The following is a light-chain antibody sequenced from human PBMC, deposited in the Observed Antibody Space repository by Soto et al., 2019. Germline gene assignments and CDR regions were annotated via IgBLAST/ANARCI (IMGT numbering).Light chain of an antibody. CDR3: QQRGNWPPLT. Sequence: EVVLTQSPATLSLSPGERGTLSCRASLNISRYLACYQQTTGQAPRLLIYDASDRAAGVPRRFRGSGSGTDFTLTISSLEAEDVAMYYCQQRGNWPPLTFGGGTKVDIK. J-gene: IGKJ4*01. CDR2: DAS. V-gene: IGKV3-11*01. CDR1: LNISRY.